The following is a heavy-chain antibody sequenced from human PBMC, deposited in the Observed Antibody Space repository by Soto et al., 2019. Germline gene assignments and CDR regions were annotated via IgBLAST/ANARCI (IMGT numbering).Heavy chain of an antibody. J-gene: IGHJ5*01. Sequence: QVHLQESGPGLVKPSETLSLTCTVSGVSIHNSHSFWAWIRQPPGKGLQFIASVYHNGGAHYNSSLKSRVTISVATANNQVSLRMRSLTAADTAFYYCGRVVEGATRHPDPDSWGQGILVTVSS. V-gene: IGHV4-39*01. CDR1: GVSIHNSHSF. D-gene: IGHD2-21*01. CDR2: VYHNGGA. CDR3: GRVVEGATRHPDPDS.